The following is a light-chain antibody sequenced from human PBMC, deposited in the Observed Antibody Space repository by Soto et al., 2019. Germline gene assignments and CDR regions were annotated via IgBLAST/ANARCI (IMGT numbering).Light chain of an antibody. CDR1: SSDIGGYDF. J-gene: IGLJ2*01. CDR3: TSYASSSTHVA. Sequence: QSALTQPASVSGSPGQSITLSCTGTSSDIGGYDFVSWYQRYPGKAPKLIIYDVNNRPSGVSNRFSGSKSGNTASLTISGLQAEDEADYYCTSYASSSTHVAFGSGTKLTVL. CDR2: DVN. V-gene: IGLV2-14*01.